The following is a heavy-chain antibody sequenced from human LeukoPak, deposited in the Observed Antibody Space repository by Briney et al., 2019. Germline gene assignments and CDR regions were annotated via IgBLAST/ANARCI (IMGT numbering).Heavy chain of an antibody. CDR1: GLTFTSYG. D-gene: IGHD3-10*01. Sequence: GGSLRLSCAASGLTFTSYGMHWIRQAPGKGLEWVAFIRYDGTNKYYADSVKGRFTISRDNSKNTLSLQMNSLRVEDTAVYYCAKDLHYYGSGYGGDYWGQGTLVTVSS. J-gene: IGHJ4*02. CDR2: IRYDGTNK. V-gene: IGHV3-30*02. CDR3: AKDLHYYGSGYGGDY.